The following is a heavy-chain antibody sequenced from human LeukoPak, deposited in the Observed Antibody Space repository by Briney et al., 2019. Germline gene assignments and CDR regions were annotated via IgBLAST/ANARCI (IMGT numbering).Heavy chain of an antibody. Sequence: PSETLSLTCTVSGGSISSSSYYWGWIRQPPGKGLEWIGSIYYSGSTYYNPSLKSRVTISVDTSKNQFSLKLSSVTAADTAVYYCAVTTIRFDIWGQGTMVTVSS. CDR1: GGSISSSSYY. J-gene: IGHJ3*02. CDR3: AVTTIRFDI. D-gene: IGHD1-14*01. V-gene: IGHV4-39*01. CDR2: IYYSGST.